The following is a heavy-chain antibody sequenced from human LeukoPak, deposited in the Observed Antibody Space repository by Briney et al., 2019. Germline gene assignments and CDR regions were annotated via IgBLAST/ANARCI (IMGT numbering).Heavy chain of an antibody. CDR1: GGTFSGYA. D-gene: IGHD1-14*01. CDR3: ASGIRGFHLGYYFDY. Sequence: GASVKVSCKASGGTFSGYAISWVRQAPGQGLEWMGGIIPIFGTASYAQKFQGRVTITADESTSTAYMELSSLRSEDTAVYYCASGIRGFHLGYYFDYWGQGTLVTVSS. J-gene: IGHJ4*02. CDR2: IIPIFGTA. V-gene: IGHV1-69*13.